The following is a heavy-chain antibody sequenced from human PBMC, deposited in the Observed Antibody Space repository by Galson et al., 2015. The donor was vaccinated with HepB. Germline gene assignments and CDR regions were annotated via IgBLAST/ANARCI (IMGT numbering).Heavy chain of an antibody. Sequence: SLRLSCAASVFTFAMSRVRQAPGNGLEWVSAISGSGGRTHYADSVKGRFTISRDTSKNTLYSQMKSLRGQDTAVYCCAKEASYDSSGNIGTGGFGNWGQGTKGPGSS. J-gene: IGHJ3*02. CDR3: AKEASYDSSGNIGTGGFGN. V-gene: IGHV3-23*01. CDR1: VFTFA. CDR2: ISGSGGRT. D-gene: IGHD3-22*01.